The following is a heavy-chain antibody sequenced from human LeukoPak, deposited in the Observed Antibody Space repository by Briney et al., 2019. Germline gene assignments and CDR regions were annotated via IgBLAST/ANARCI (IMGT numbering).Heavy chain of an antibody. CDR3: ARGYDILTGYYPLGLGD. D-gene: IGHD3-9*01. J-gene: IGHJ4*02. CDR2: IYYSGST. V-gene: IGHV4-59*01. CDR1: GGSISSYY. Sequence: PSETLSLTCTVSGGSISSYYWSWIRHPPGKGLEWIGYIYYSGSTNYNASLKSRVTISVDTSKHQFSLKLSSVTAADTAVYYCARGYDILTGYYPLGLGDWGQGTLVTVSS.